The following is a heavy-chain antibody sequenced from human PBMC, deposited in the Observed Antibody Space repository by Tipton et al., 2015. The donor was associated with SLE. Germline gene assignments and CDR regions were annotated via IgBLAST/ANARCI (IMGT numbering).Heavy chain of an antibody. D-gene: IGHD1-14*01. V-gene: IGHV4-39*01. Sequence: TLSLTCTVSGGSISSSSYYWGWIRQPPGKGLEWIGSIYYSGTTYYNPSLKSRVTISADMSKNQFSLSLYSVTGEDTAVYYCARQGTGFGSGRDDYWGQGILVSVSS. J-gene: IGHJ4*02. CDR3: ARQGTGFGSGRDDY. CDR1: GGSISSSSYY. CDR2: IYYSGTT.